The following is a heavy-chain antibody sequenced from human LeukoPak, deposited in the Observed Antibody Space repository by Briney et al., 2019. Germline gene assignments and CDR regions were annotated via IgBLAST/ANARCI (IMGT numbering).Heavy chain of an antibody. CDR1: GFTFSDSA. Sequence: GGTLRLSCSASGFTFSDSAKHGVCKPPGQGLGWVGRIRVTSKGTPTAYPASGSGGSTPPRDDSKNTAYLQMDSLKTEDTALSYCTRPNEGNWFDPWGQGTLVTVSS. CDR3: TRPNEGNWFDP. D-gene: IGHD2-8*01. J-gene: IGHJ5*02. V-gene: IGHV3-73*01. CDR2: IRVTSKGTPT.